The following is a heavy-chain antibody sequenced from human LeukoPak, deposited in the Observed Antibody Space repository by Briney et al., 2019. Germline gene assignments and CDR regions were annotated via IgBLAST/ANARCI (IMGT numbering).Heavy chain of an antibody. CDR1: GGTFSSYA. CDR2: IIPIFGTA. D-gene: IGHD3-10*01. CDR3: ARAVEYYYGSGSYYRV. Sequence: ASVKVSCKASGGTFSSYAISWVRQAPGQGLEWMGGIIPIFGTANYAQKFQGRVTITADESTSTAYMELSSLRSEDTAVYYCARAVEYYYGSGSYYRVWGQGTLVTVSS. V-gene: IGHV1-69*13. J-gene: IGHJ4*02.